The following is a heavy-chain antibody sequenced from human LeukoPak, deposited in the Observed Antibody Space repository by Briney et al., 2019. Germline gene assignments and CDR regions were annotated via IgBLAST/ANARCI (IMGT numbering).Heavy chain of an antibody. CDR2: IHGTGGDT. J-gene: IGHJ4*02. CDR1: GFTFSYHT. Sequence: GGSLRLSCVASGFTFSYHTMYWVRQAPGKGLEWVSAIHGTGGDTFYADSVKGWFTVSRDNSQSTVWLQMNSLRVDDTAVYYCAKVGSSTWYMYYFDYWGQGALVTVSS. CDR3: AKVGSSTWYMYYFDY. D-gene: IGHD6-13*01. V-gene: IGHV3-23*01.